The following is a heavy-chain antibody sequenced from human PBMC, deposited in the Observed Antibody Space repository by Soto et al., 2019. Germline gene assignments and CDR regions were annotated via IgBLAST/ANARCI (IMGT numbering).Heavy chain of an antibody. V-gene: IGHV1-3*01. Sequence: ASVKVSCKASGYTFTSYAMHWVRQAPGQRLEWMGWINASNGNTKYSQKFQGRVTITRDTSASTAYMELSSLRSEDTAVYYCARGIVVVPAATYYYYYYGMDVRGQRTKVTGSS. CDR2: INASNGNT. CDR3: ARGIVVVPAATYYYYYYGMDV. D-gene: IGHD2-2*01. J-gene: IGHJ6*02. CDR1: GYTFTSYA.